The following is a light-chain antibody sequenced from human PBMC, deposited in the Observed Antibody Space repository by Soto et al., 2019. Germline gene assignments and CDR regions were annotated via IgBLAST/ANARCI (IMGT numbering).Light chain of an antibody. CDR3: SSYTSSSTLEAHV. J-gene: IGLJ1*01. Sequence: QSLLSHPASVSGSPGHAITISCTGTSSDVGGYNYVSWYQQHPGKAPKLMIYEVSNRPSGVSNRFSGSKSGNTASLTISGLQAEDEADHYCSSYTSSSTLEAHVFGTGTKVTVL. CDR2: EVS. CDR1: SSDVGGYNY. V-gene: IGLV2-14*01.